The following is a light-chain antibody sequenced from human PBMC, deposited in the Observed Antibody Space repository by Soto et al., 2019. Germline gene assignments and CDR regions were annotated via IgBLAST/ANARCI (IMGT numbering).Light chain of an antibody. J-gene: IGKJ3*01. V-gene: IGKV3-20*01. CDR3: QQYDTSPFT. CDR1: QSVYSNY. CDR2: GAS. Sequence: EIVLTQSPGTLSLSPGERATLSCRASQSVYSNYLAWYQQKPGQTPRLLIYGASSRAIGTPDRFSGSGSGTDFTLTISRLETEDFAVYYCQQYDTSPFTFGPGTKVDVK.